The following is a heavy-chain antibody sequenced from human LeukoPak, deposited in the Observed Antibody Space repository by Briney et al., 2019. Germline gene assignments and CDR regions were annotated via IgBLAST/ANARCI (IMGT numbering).Heavy chain of an antibody. CDR1: GFSFSRYS. J-gene: IGHJ4*02. V-gene: IGHV3-48*02. CDR2: ISSSRRTI. D-gene: IGHD3-16*01. CDR3: ARDDDYVWGSYTYYFDY. Sequence: VGSLTLSCAACGFSFSRYSMTRVRLAPRTRLEWASFISSSRRTIYYADSVEGRFTISRDNAKNSLYLQMNSLRDEDTAVYYCARDDDYVWGSYTYYFDYWGQGTLVTVSS.